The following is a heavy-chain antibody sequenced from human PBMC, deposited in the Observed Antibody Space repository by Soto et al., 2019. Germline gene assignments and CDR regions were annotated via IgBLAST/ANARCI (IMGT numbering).Heavy chain of an antibody. CDR2: INPSGGST. CDR1: GYTFTSYY. Sequence: ASVKVSCKASGYTFTSYYIHWVRQAPGQGLEWMGIINPSGGSTSYAQKFQGRVTMTRDTSTSTVYMELSSLRSVDTAVYYCARVDRRGAARPPDYCGQGTLVTVSS. CDR3: ARVDRRGAARPPDY. J-gene: IGHJ4*02. V-gene: IGHV1-46*01. D-gene: IGHD6-6*01.